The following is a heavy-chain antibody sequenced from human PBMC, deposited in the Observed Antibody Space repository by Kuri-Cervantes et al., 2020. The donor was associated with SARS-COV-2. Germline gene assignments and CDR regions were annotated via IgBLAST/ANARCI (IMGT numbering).Heavy chain of an antibody. CDR3: ARGELLPYYFDY. CDR1: GFTFSTYS. D-gene: IGHD1-26*01. V-gene: IGHV3-21*01. CDR2: ISSSSSYI. Sequence: GESLKISCAASGFTFSTYSMSWVRQAPGKGLEWVSSISSSSSYIYYAGSVKGRFTISRDNAKNSLYLQMNSLRAEDTAVYYCARGELLPYYFDYWGQGTLVTVSS. J-gene: IGHJ4*02.